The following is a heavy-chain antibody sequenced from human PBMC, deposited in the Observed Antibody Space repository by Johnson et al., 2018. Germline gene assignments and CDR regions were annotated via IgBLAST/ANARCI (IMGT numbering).Heavy chain of an antibody. D-gene: IGHD3-10*01. CDR1: GFTFDDYA. Sequence: VQLVQSGGGLVQPGRSLRLSCAASGFTFDDYAMHWVRQAPGKGLEWVSGISWNSGSIGYADSVKGRFTISRDNAKNSLYLQMNSLRAEERAVYYCARGAGYHGSGSYYPYYYYYMDVWGKGTTVTVSS. CDR2: ISWNSGSI. V-gene: IGHV3-9*01. J-gene: IGHJ6*03. CDR3: ARGAGYHGSGSYYPYYYYYMDV.